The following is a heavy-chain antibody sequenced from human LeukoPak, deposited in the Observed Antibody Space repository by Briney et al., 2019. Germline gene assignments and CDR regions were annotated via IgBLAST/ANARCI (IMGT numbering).Heavy chain of an antibody. Sequence: GGSLRLSCAASGFTFSSYSMNWVRQAPGKGLEWVPYISSSSSTIYYADSVKGRFTISRDNAKNSLYLQMNSLRAEDTAIYYCAKDSSGYDAFDIWGQGTTVTVSS. CDR1: GFTFSSYS. CDR2: ISSSSSTI. D-gene: IGHD3-22*01. V-gene: IGHV3-48*01. J-gene: IGHJ3*02. CDR3: AKDSSGYDAFDI.